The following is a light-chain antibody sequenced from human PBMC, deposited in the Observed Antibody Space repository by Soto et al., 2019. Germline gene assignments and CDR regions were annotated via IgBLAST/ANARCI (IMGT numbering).Light chain of an antibody. Sequence: EIVLTQSPATLSLSPGERAILSCRASQSVSSYLAWYQQKPGQAPRLLIYAASNRATDIPARFSGSGSGTDFTLTISSLEPEDFAVYYCQQRSNWPRTSGQGTKLEIK. CDR3: QQRSNWPRT. CDR2: AAS. J-gene: IGKJ2*01. CDR1: QSVSSY. V-gene: IGKV3-11*01.